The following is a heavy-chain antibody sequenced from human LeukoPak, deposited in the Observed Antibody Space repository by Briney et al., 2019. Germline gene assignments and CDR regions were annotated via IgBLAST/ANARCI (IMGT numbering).Heavy chain of an antibody. D-gene: IGHD3-22*01. CDR2: ISYDGSNK. CDR3: ARDPIYITMIAPGSWYFDL. CDR1: GFTFSSYA. V-gene: IGHV3-30-3*01. Sequence: GGFLRLSCAASGFTFSSYAMHWVRQAPGKGLEWVAVISYDGSNKYYADSVKGRFTISRDNSKDTLYLQMNSLRAEDTAVYYCARDPIYITMIAPGSWYFDLWGRGTLVTVSS. J-gene: IGHJ2*01.